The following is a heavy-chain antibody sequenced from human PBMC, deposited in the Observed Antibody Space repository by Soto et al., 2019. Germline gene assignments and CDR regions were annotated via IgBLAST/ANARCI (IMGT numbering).Heavy chain of an antibody. D-gene: IGHD7-27*01. CDR3: AKYAGLSPGVRFNFDH. CDR2: ISGSGGTT. CDR1: GFTFSTYS. Sequence: LRLSCAASGFTFSTYSIAWVRQTSGRGLEWVSTISGSGGTTYYADSVKGRFTASRANSRNTLYLQMNSLRAEDTAIYYCAKYAGLSPGVRFNFDHWGQGVLVTVSS. J-gene: IGHJ4*02. V-gene: IGHV3-23*01.